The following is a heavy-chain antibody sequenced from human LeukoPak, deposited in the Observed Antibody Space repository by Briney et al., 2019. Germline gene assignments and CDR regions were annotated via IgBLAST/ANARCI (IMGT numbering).Heavy chain of an antibody. D-gene: IGHD3-9*01. V-gene: IGHV4-39*07. Sequence: SETLSLTCTVSGGSISSSSYYWGWIRQPPGKGLEWIGSIYYSGSTYYNPSLKSRVTISVDTSKNQFSLKLSSVTAADTAVYYCARVNFDHHHDYWGQGTLVTVSS. CDR1: GGSISSSSYY. CDR2: IYYSGST. J-gene: IGHJ4*02. CDR3: ARVNFDHHHDY.